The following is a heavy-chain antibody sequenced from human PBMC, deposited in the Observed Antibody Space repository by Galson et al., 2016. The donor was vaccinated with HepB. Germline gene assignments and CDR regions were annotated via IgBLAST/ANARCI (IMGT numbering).Heavy chain of an antibody. Sequence: SLRLSCAASGFTFSSFAMSWVRQAPGKGLEWVSGVSTGGIRTYHADSVKGRFTVSRDNSKNTLYLQMNSLRTEDTAVYYCARDDYSGGRGSPDYWGQGTLVTVSS. D-gene: IGHD4/OR15-4a*01. J-gene: IGHJ4*02. CDR3: ARDDYSGGRGSPDY. V-gene: IGHV3-23*01. CDR2: VSTGGIRT. CDR1: GFTFSSFA.